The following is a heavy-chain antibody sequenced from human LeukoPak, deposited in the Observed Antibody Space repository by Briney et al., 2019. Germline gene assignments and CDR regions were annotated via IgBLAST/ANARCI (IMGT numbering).Heavy chain of an antibody. CDR3: TKGLRYSSGPSVIEY. CDR2: ISNDGGTI. Sequence: PGGSLRLSCAASGFTFSSYAMSWVRQAPGKGLEWVAVISNDGGTIYYADSVKGRFTISRDSSKDTSYLQINSLRAEDTAVYYCTKGLRYSSGPSVIEYWGQGTLVTVSS. CDR1: GFTFSSYA. V-gene: IGHV3-23*01. J-gene: IGHJ4*02. D-gene: IGHD6-19*01.